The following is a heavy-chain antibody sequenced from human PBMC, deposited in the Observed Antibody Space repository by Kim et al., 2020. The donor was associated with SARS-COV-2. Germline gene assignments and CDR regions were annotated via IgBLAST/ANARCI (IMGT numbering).Heavy chain of an antibody. V-gene: IGHV3-11*03. Sequence: GGSLRLSCAASGFTFSDYYMSWIRQAPGKGLEWVSYLSGSSTDTDYADSVKGRFTISRDNAKNTLYLQMNSLRAEDTAVYYCARLMGCSWYRGRTPTDYWGQGTLVTVSS. CDR2: LSGSSTDT. CDR1: GFTFSDYY. D-gene: IGHD6-13*01. CDR3: ARLMGCSWYRGRTPTDY. J-gene: IGHJ4*02.